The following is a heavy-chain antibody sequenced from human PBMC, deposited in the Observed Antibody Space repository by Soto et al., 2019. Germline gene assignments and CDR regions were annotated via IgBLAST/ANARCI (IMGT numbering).Heavy chain of an antibody. Sequence: QVQLVESGGGVVQPGWSLRLSCAASGFSISDYGMEWVRQAPGKGLEWVALISYDGNNTYYADSVKGRFTISSDNSKDTLFLQMTGLLAEDTAVYYCAKGAGDRLSLGMDVWGQGNTFTVSS. J-gene: IGHJ6*02. D-gene: IGHD1-26*01. V-gene: IGHV3-30*18. CDR3: AKGAGDRLSLGMDV. CDR2: ISYDGNNT. CDR1: GFSISDYG.